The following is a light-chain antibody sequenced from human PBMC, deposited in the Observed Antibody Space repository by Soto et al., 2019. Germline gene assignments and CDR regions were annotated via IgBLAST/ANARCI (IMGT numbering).Light chain of an antibody. Sequence: EIVMTQSPATLSVSPGERATLSCRASQSVSSNLAWYQQKPGQAPRLIIYSAAARATGIPARFSGSGSGTEFTLTISSLQSEDFAVYYCQHYHNWPPYTFGQGTKLEIK. CDR3: QHYHNWPPYT. V-gene: IGKV3-15*01. J-gene: IGKJ2*01. CDR1: QSVSSN. CDR2: SAA.